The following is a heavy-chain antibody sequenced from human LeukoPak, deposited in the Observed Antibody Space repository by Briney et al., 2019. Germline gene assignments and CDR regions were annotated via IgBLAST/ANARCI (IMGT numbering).Heavy chain of an antibody. CDR2: IKQDGSEK. CDR1: GFTFSNYW. J-gene: IGHJ4*02. V-gene: IGHV3-7*04. CDR3: ARESLLTGYN. Sequence: QPGGSLRLSCAASGFTFSNYWMSWVRQAPGKGLEWVAKIKQDGSEKYYVDSGKGRFTISRDNAKNSLYLQMNSLRAEDTAVYYCARESLLTGYNWGQGSLVTVSS. D-gene: IGHD3-9*01.